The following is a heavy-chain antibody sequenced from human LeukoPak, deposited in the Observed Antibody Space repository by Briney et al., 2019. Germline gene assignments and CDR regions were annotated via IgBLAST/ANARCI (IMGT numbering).Heavy chain of an antibody. CDR2: ITDGGSAI. CDR1: GFTFSDYN. J-gene: IGHJ6*02. D-gene: IGHD3-9*01. Sequence: PGGSLRLSCAASGFTFSDYNMNWVRQAPGKGLEWVSYITDGGSAIHHADSVKGRFTISRDNAKKTLYLQMNSLRAEDTAVYYCARSIGLTGGGVDVWGQGTTVTVSS. CDR3: ARSIGLTGGGVDV. V-gene: IGHV3-11*01.